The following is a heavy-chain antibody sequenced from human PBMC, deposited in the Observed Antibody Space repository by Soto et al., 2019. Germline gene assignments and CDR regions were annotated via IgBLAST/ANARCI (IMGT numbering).Heavy chain of an antibody. J-gene: IGHJ4*02. CDR1: GFTFRTYG. Sequence: EVQLVESGGGLVKPGGSLRLSCAASGFTFRTYGMNWVRRAPGGGLEWVASISSSGSFIYYADSVKGRFTISRDDAEKSLYLQMNSLRAEDTALYYCARGPEGIAAALDYWGRGTLVTVSS. D-gene: IGHD6-13*01. V-gene: IGHV3-21*01. CDR3: ARGPEGIAAALDY. CDR2: ISSSGSFI.